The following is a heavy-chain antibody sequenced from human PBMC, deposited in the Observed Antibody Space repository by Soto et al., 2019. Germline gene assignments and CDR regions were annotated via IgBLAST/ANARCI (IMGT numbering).Heavy chain of an antibody. CDR2: ISYDGSNK. D-gene: IGHD3-3*01. CDR3: AGDYGGSNYDFWSGSLDY. J-gene: IGHJ4*02. V-gene: IGHV3-30-3*01. Sequence: GGPLRLSCAASGFTFSNYAMHWVRQAPGKGLEWVALISYDGSNKYYADSVKGRFTISRDNSKNTLYLQMNSLRAEDTAVYYCAGDYGGSNYDFWSGSLDYWGQGTLVTVSS. CDR1: GFTFSNYA.